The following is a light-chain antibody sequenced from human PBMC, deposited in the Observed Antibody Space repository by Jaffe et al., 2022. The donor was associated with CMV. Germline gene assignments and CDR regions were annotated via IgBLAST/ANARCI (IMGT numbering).Light chain of an antibody. V-gene: IGLV1-51*02. CDR2: ENN. CDR1: SSTIGNNY. J-gene: IGLJ2*01. CDR3: GTWASSPSGGPVV. Sequence: QSVLTQPPSVSAAPGQDVTISCSGSSSTIGNNYVSWYQQLPGAAPKLLIFENNKRPSGIPDRFSGSKAGTSATLDITGLQTGDEADYYCGTWASSPSGGPVVFGGGTKLTVL.